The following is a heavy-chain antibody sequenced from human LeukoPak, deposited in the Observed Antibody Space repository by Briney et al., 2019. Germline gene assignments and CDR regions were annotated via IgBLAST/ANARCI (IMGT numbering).Heavy chain of an antibody. V-gene: IGHV4-34*01. CDR2: INHSGST. CDR3: ARAHRGYCSGGSCPFDY. J-gene: IGHJ4*02. D-gene: IGHD2-15*01. CDR1: GGSINSYF. Sequence: SETLSLTCSVSGGSINSYFWSWIRQPPGKGLEWIGEINHSGSTNYNPSLKSRVTISVDTSKNQFSLKLSSVTAADTAVYYCARAHRGYCSGGSCPFDYWGQGTLVTVSS.